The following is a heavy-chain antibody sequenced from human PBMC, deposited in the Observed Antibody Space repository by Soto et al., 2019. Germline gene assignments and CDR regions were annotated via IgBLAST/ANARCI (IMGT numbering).Heavy chain of an antibody. V-gene: IGHV3-30*03. D-gene: IGHD1-20*01. Sequence: QVQLVESGGGVVQPGRSLRVSCAASGFTFSDYGIYWVRQAPGKGLEWVALISYDGNNREYGDSVKGRFTISRDNSKNTLYLQMNSLRVEDTGVYYCTFGDNSFDYWGQGTLVTVSS. CDR1: GFTFSDYG. J-gene: IGHJ4*02. CDR2: ISYDGNNR. CDR3: TFGDNSFDY.